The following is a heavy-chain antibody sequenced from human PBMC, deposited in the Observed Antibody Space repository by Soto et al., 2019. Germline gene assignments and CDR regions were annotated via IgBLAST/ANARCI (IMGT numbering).Heavy chain of an antibody. CDR1: GGSISSSSYY. V-gene: IGHV4-39*01. CDR2: IYYSGST. J-gene: IGHJ6*03. D-gene: IGHD1-26*01. Sequence: QLQLQESGPGLVKPSETLSLTCTVSGGSISSSSYYWGWIRQPPGKGLEWIGSIYYSGSTYYNPSLKSRVTISVDTSKNQFSLKLSSVTAADTAVYYCARQEIRGCYMDVWGKGTTVTVSS. CDR3: ARQEIRGCYMDV.